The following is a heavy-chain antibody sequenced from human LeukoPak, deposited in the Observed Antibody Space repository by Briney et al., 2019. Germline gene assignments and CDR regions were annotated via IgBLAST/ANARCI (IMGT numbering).Heavy chain of an antibody. J-gene: IGHJ4*02. Sequence: SETLSLTCTVSGGSISSSSYYWGWIRQPPGKGLEWIGYIYHSGSTYYNPSLKSRVTISVDRSKNQFSLKLSSVTAADTAVYYCASSNDYGDYRYFDYWGQGTLVTVSS. V-gene: IGHV4-30-2*01. CDR2: IYHSGST. D-gene: IGHD4-17*01. CDR1: GGSISSSSYY. CDR3: ASSNDYGDYRYFDY.